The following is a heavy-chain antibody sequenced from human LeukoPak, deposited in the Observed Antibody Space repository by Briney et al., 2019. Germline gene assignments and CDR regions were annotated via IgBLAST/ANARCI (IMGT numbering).Heavy chain of an antibody. CDR3: ARGPAAEDP. D-gene: IGHD6-13*01. CDR1: GFTFSSYA. V-gene: IGHV3-30-3*01. CDR2: ISYDGSNK. Sequence: GGSLRLSCAASGFTFSSYAMSWVRQAPGKGLEWVAVISYDGSNKYYADSVKGRFTISRDNSKNTLYLQMNSLRNEDTAVYYCARGPAAEDPWGQGTLVTVSS. J-gene: IGHJ5*02.